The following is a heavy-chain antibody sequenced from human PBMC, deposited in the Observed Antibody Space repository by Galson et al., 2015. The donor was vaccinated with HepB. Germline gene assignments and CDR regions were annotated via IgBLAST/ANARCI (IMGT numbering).Heavy chain of an antibody. CDR2: FDPEDGET. J-gene: IGHJ4*02. D-gene: IGHD4-23*01. V-gene: IGHV1-24*01. Sequence: SVKVSCKVSGYTLTELSMHWVRQAPGKGLEWMGGFDPEDGETIYAQKFQGRVTMTEDTSTDTAYMELSSLRSEDTAVYYCATGEGSTVVTPFDYWGQGTLVTVSS. CDR1: GYTLTELS. CDR3: ATGEGSTVVTPFDY.